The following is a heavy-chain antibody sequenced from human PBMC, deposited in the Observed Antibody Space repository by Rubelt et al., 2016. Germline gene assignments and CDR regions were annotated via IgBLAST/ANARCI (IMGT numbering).Heavy chain of an antibody. J-gene: IGHJ4*02. CDR1: GFTFSSYA. CDR2: ISYDGSNK. CDR3: AREPYGSGVYYFDY. Sequence: VESGGGLVQPGGSLRLSCAASGFTFSSYAMSWVRQAPGKGLEWVAVISYDGSNKYYADSVKGRFTISRDNSKNTLYLQMNSLRAEDTAVYYCAREPYGSGVYYFDYWGQGTLVTVSS. D-gene: IGHD3-10*01. V-gene: IGHV3-30*04.